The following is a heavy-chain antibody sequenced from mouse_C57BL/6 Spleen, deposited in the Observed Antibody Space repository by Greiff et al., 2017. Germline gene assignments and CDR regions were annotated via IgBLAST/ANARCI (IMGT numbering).Heavy chain of an antibody. D-gene: IGHD3-3*01. CDR3: AREGRRDFDY. Sequence: QVQLQQSGAELVRPGSSVKLSCKASGYTFTSYWMHWVKQRPIQGLEWIGNIDPSDSDTHYNQKFKDKATLTVDKSSSTAYMQLSSLTSEDSAVYYCAREGRRDFDYWGQGTALTVSS. J-gene: IGHJ2*01. CDR1: GYTFTSYW. CDR2: IDPSDSDT. V-gene: IGHV1-52*01.